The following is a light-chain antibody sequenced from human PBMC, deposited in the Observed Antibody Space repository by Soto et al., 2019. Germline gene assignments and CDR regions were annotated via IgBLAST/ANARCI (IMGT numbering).Light chain of an antibody. CDR1: QSVSSN. V-gene: IGKV3-15*01. CDR3: QQYNNWPPFT. Sequence: EIVMTQSPATLSVSPGERATLSCRASQSVSSNLDWYQQKPGQDPRLLIYGASTRATGIPARFSGSGSGTEFTLTISSLQSEDFAVYYCQQYNNWPPFTFGPGTKVDIK. J-gene: IGKJ3*01. CDR2: GAS.